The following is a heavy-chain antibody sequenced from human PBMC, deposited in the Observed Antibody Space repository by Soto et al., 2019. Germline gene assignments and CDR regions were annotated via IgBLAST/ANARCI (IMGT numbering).Heavy chain of an antibody. Sequence: SETLSLTCTVSGGSVSGGSSYWNWIRQPPGKGLEWIGYIYFSGSTNHNPSLKSRVTISMHTSKNQCSLKLSSVTAADTAVYYWARDLHSAFDYWGQGTLVTVSS. CDR3: ARDLHSAFDY. J-gene: IGHJ4*02. CDR1: GGSVSGGSSY. D-gene: IGHD2-15*01. V-gene: IGHV4-61*01. CDR2: IYFSGST.